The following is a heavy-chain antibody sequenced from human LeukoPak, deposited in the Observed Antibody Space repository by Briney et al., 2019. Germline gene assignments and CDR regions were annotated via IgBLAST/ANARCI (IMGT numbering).Heavy chain of an antibody. CDR3: ARDGAVAGTADY. CDR2: ISYHGSNK. Sequence: PGRSLRLSCAASGFTFSSYGMNWVRQAPGKGLEWVAVISYHGSNKYYADSVKRRFTISRDNSKNTLYLQTNSLRAEDTAVYYCARDGAVAGTADYRGQGTLVTVSS. V-gene: IGHV3-30*03. CDR1: GFTFSSYG. J-gene: IGHJ4*02. D-gene: IGHD6-19*01.